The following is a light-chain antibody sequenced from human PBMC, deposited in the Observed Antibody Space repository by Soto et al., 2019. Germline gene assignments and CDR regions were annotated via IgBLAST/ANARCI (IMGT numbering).Light chain of an antibody. CDR2: WAS. CDR3: QQYYSPPLT. V-gene: IGKV4-1*01. CDR1: QTILHNSNKKNY. J-gene: IGKJ4*01. Sequence: DIVMTQSPDSLAVSLGERATFNCNSSQTILHNSNKKNYLAWYQQKPGQSPKLLLYWASTRESGVTDRFSGSGSGTVFTLTISSLQAEDVAFYYCQQYYSPPLTFGGGTKVEIK.